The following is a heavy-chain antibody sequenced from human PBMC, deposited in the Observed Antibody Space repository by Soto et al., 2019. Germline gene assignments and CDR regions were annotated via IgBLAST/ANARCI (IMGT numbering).Heavy chain of an antibody. V-gene: IGHV4-59*01. CDR2: IYYSGST. J-gene: IGHJ4*02. CDR1: SGSIDNIYW. D-gene: IGHD2-21*01. CDR3: TRGGDPYKTGH. Sequence: SETLSLTCAVSSGSIDNIYWWSWIRQPPGKGLEWIGYIYYSGSTNYTPSLKRRVTMSVDTSKNQFSLKLTSVNTADTAIYYCTRGGDPYKTGHWGQGTLVTVSS.